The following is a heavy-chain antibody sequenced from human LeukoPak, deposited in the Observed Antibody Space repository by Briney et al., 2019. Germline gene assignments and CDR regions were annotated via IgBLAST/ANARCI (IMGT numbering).Heavy chain of an antibody. CDR2: ISAYNGNT. CDR3: ARDRPGDSGGQYPDAFDI. Sequence: GASVKVSCKASGYTFTSYGISWVRQAPGQGLEWMGWISAYNGNTNYAQKLQGRVTMTTDTSTSTAYMELRSLRSDDTAVYYCARDRPGDSGGQYPDAFDIWGQGTMVTVSS. D-gene: IGHD6-19*01. V-gene: IGHV1-18*01. CDR1: GYTFTSYG. J-gene: IGHJ3*02.